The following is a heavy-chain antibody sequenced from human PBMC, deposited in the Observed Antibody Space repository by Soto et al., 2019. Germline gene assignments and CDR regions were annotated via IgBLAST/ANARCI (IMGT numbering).Heavy chain of an antibody. D-gene: IGHD6-13*01. CDR2: VYYSGTT. CDR3: AMAGSTWRYFFDY. V-gene: IGHV4-59*01. Sequence: WTWIRQPPGTGLEWVGYVYYSGTTYYNPSLQSRVTISVDTSKNQFSLKVKSVTAADTAMYYCAMAGSTWRYFFDYWGQGSLVTVSS. J-gene: IGHJ4*02.